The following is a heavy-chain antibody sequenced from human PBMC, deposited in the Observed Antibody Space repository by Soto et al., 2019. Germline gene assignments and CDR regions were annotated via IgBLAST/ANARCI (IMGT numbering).Heavy chain of an antibody. CDR2: MHYSGTT. Sequence: SETLSLTCTVSAGSISSISYYWGWIRQPPGKGLEWIGSMHYSGTTYYNPSLKSRVTISIDTSKNQFSLKLSSVTAADTAMYYCASPRRDGYNLDYWGQGTLVTVSS. CDR3: ASPRRDGYNLDY. D-gene: IGHD5-12*01. J-gene: IGHJ4*02. V-gene: IGHV4-39*01. CDR1: AGSISSISYY.